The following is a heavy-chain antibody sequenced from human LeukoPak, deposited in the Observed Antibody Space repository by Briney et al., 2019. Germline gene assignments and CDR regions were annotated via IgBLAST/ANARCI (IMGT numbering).Heavy chain of an antibody. CDR1: GFTFSSYA. V-gene: IGHV3-23*01. Sequence: GGSLRLSCAASGFTFSSYAMSWVRQAPGKGLEWVSAISGSGGSTYYADSVKGRFTISRDNSKNTLYLQMNSLRAEDTAVYYCARVLGYSSSWPFDYWGQGTLVTVSS. D-gene: IGHD6-13*01. CDR2: ISGSGGST. J-gene: IGHJ4*02. CDR3: ARVLGYSSSWPFDY.